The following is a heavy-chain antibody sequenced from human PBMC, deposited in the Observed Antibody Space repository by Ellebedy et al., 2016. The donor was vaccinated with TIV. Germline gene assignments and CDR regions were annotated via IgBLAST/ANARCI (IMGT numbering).Heavy chain of an antibody. V-gene: IGHV1-69*13. D-gene: IGHD1-1*01. CDR2: IIPFIGTA. CDR1: GGTFNTYE. J-gene: IGHJ3*02. Sequence: SVKVSXXASGGTFNTYEISWVRQAPGQGLEWLGGIIPFIGTADYAQKFQGRVTITADESTSTAYMEMSSLRSDDTAVYFCARGTWPSNWNDDPKASDIWGQGTIVTVSS. CDR3: ARGTWPSNWNDDPKASDI.